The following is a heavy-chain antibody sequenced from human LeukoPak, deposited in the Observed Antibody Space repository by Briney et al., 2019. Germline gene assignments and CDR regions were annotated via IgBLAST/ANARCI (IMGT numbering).Heavy chain of an antibody. Sequence: MSSETLSLTCTVSGGSISSYYWSWIRQPPGKGLEWIGYICTSGSTNYNPSLKSRVTISVDTSKKQFSLKLSSVTAADTAVYYCAYSGYDLVYNSGYWGQGTLVTVSS. CDR1: GGSISSYY. CDR3: AYSGYDLVYNSGY. D-gene: IGHD5-12*01. V-gene: IGHV4-4*09. J-gene: IGHJ4*02. CDR2: ICTSGST.